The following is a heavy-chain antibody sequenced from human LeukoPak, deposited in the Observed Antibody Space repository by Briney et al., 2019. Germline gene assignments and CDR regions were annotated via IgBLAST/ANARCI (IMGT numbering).Heavy chain of an antibody. CDR1: GYIFAHNG. D-gene: IGHD3-10*01. CDR3: ARDPSFDYYGSGSHDY. CDR2: ISAYNGDT. Sequence: ASVKVSCKTSGYIFAHNGISWVRQAPGQGPEWMGWISAYNGDTNYAQNFQGRVTMTTDTSTSTAYMELRSLRSDDTAVYYCARDPSFDYYGSGSHDYWGQGTLVTVSS. J-gene: IGHJ4*02. V-gene: IGHV1-18*01.